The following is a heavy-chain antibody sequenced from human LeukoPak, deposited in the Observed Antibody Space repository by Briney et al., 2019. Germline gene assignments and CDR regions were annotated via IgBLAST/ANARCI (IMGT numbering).Heavy chain of an antibody. J-gene: IGHJ4*02. CDR3: ARRSEFDNTHYHYFDY. V-gene: IGHV4-39*01. CDR2: IYHSGST. D-gene: IGHD2-15*01. Sequence: PSETLSLTCTVSGGSIDSRSYYWDWNRQAPGKGLEWIGTIYHSGSTEYNPSLKSRVAIFVDTSKNQFSLILHSVAAADTAVYYCARRSEFDNTHYHYFDYWGQGALVTVSS. CDR1: GGSIDSRSYY.